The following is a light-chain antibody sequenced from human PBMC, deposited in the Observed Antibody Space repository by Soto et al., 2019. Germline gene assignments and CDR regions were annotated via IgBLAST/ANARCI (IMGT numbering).Light chain of an antibody. V-gene: IGLV1-47*01. CDR3: AAWDDSLSGVV. CDR2: RNN. Sequence: QSVLTQPPSASGTPGQRVTISCSGSSSNIGSNSVYWYQQLPGTAPKLLIYRNNQRPSGVPDRFSGSNSGTSASLAISGLRYEDEADDYCAAWDDSLSGVVFGGGTKVTVL. CDR1: SSNIGSNS. J-gene: IGLJ2*01.